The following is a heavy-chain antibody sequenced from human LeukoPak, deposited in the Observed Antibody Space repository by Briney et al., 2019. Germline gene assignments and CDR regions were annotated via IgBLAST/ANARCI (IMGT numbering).Heavy chain of an antibody. CDR3: AREPCGGDCYSAWFDP. Sequence: ASVKVSCKASGGTFISYAISWVRQAPGQGLKWMGGIIPIFGTANYAQKFQGRVTITADESTSTAYMELSSLRSEDTAVYYCAREPCGGDCYSAWFDPWGQGTLVTVSS. J-gene: IGHJ5*02. CDR1: GGTFISYA. V-gene: IGHV1-69*13. D-gene: IGHD2-21*02. CDR2: IIPIFGTA.